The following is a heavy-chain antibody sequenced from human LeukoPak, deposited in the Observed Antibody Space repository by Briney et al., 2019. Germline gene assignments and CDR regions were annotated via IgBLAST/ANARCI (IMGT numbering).Heavy chain of an antibody. CDR2: ISGSGGST. V-gene: IGHV3-23*01. CDR3: ANYPAAGADY. D-gene: IGHD6-13*01. J-gene: IGHJ4*02. CDR1: GFPFSSYA. Sequence: GGSLRLSCAASGFPFSSYAKSWVREATGKGLEWVSAISGSGGSTYYADSVKGRFTISRDNSKNTLYLQMNSLRAEDTAVYYCANYPAAGADYWGQGTLVTVSS.